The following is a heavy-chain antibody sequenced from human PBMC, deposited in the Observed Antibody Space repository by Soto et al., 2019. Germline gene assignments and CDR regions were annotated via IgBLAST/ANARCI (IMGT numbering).Heavy chain of an antibody. V-gene: IGHV1-46*01. D-gene: IGHD3-10*01. CDR2: INPNGGDT. CDR1: GYTFTYYH. J-gene: IGHJ6*02. Sequence: ASVKVSCKASGYTFTYYHVHWVRQAPGQGLEWMGMINPNGGDTNYAQKFQGRVTMTRDTSTSTVYMEVSSLRSEDTAVYYCAAMVRGVIYGMDVWGQGTTVTVSS. CDR3: AAMVRGVIYGMDV.